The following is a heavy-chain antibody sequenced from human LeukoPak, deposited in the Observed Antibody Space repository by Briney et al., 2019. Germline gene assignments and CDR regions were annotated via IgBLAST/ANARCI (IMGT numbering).Heavy chain of an antibody. CDR1: GFAFNFYW. CDR2: INNDGSST. D-gene: IGHD4-17*01. CDR3: ARDQYGDYYFNH. Sequence: GGSLSLSCTASGFAFNFYWMHWVRQVPGKGPVWVSRINNDGSSTNYADSVRGRFTSSRDNAMQTLYLQMFSLSVEDTAVYYCARDQYGDYYFNHWGQGTRVTVSS. V-gene: IGHV3-74*01. J-gene: IGHJ4*02.